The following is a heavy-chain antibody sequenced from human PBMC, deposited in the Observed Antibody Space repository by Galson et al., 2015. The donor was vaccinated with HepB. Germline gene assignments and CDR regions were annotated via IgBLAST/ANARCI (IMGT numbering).Heavy chain of an antibody. D-gene: IGHD2-21*01. CDR3: AKMVAGAGAGAGVITN. J-gene: IGHJ4*02. Sequence: SLRLSCAASGFTFSSYHIGWVRQAPGKGLEWVSRITGSGGATYYTDSVKGRFTISRDYSQNTMYLQMNSLRAEDTAVYYCAKMVAGAGAGAGVITNWGQGTLVTVSS. CDR1: GFTFSSYH. V-gene: IGHV3-23*01. CDR2: ITGSGGAT.